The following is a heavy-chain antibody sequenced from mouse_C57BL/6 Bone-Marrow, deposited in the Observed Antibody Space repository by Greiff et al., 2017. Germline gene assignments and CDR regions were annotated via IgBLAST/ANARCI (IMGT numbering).Heavy chain of an antibody. V-gene: IGHV5-17*01. CDR2: ISSGSSTI. J-gene: IGHJ2*01. Sequence: EVKLVESGGGLVKPGGSLKLSCAASGFTFSDYGMHWVRQAPEKGLEWVAYISSGSSTIYYADPVKGRFTISRDNAKNTLFLQMTSLRSEDTAMYYCARGTGRYFDYWGQGTTLTVSS. CDR1: GFTFSDYG. D-gene: IGHD4-1*01. CDR3: ARGTGRYFDY.